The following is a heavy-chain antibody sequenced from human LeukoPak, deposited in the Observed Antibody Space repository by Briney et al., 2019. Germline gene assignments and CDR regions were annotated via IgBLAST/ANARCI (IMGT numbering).Heavy chain of an antibody. CDR3: ARDLPSYYFDSGNMFDP. D-gene: IGHD3-10*01. Sequence: SETLSLTCTVSGGSISNFYWSWIRQPAGKGLEWIGRIYSSGRTNYNSSLKSRVAMSIDTSNNQFSLKLSSVTAADTAVYYCARDLPSYYFDSGNMFDPWGQGTLVTVSS. V-gene: IGHV4-4*07. CDR1: GGSISNFY. CDR2: IYSSGRT. J-gene: IGHJ5*02.